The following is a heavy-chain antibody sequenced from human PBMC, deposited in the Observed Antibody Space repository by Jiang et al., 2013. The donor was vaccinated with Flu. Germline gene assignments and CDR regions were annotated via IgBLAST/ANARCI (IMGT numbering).Heavy chain of an antibody. V-gene: IGHV4-31*03. CDR1: GDSFSSGGYY. J-gene: IGHJ4*02. D-gene: IGHD3-22*01. Sequence: GPGLVKPSQTLSLTCTVSGDSFSSGGYYWSWIRQHAGKGLEWIGHIYYNGGPYYNPSLKSRVTLSVDTSKNQFSLKVTSVTAADTAVYYCARAASSSAWYYDYWGQGTLVTISS. CDR2: IYYNGGP. CDR3: ARAASSSAWYYDY.